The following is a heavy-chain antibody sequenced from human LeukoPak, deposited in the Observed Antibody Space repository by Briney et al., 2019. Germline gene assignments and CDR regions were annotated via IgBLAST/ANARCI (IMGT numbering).Heavy chain of an antibody. D-gene: IGHD2-15*01. CDR1: GFTFSSYG. Sequence: QPGGSLRLSCAASGFTFSSYGMHWVRQAPGKGLEWVAFIRYDGSNKYYADSVKGRFTISRDNSKNTLYLQMNSLRAEDTAVYYCAKDLRVDIGAWGQGTLVTVSS. CDR3: AKDLRVDIGA. V-gene: IGHV3-30*02. J-gene: IGHJ5*02. CDR2: IRYDGSNK.